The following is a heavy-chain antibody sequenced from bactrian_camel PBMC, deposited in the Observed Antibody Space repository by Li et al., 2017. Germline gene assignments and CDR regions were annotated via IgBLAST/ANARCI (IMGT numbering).Heavy chain of an antibody. CDR1: GFTVRPSS. V-gene: IGHV3S53*01. Sequence: HVQLVESGGGSVQAGGSLRLSCVYSGFTVRPSSMGWFRQAPGKEREGIAFISRDGLENYADSVKGRFTLSRDNAKNTLYLQMNSLKPEDTAMYYCVVDYEFCLAYSMPKATYWGQGTQVTVS. J-gene: IGHJ4*01. D-gene: IGHD3*01. CDR2: ISRDGLE. CDR3: VVDYEFCLAYSMPKATY.